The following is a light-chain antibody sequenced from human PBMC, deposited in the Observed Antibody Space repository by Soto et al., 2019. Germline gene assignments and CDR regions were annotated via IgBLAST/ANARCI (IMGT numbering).Light chain of an antibody. Sequence: DIQLTQSPSFLSASVGDRVTITCRASQDINSYLAWYHQKPGKAPKLLIYRASTLQSGVPSRFSGSESETEFTLTNSSLQPEDFATYYCQQLYSYPVTFGGGTKVEIK. CDR3: QQLYSYPVT. CDR1: QDINSY. CDR2: RAS. V-gene: IGKV1-9*01. J-gene: IGKJ4*01.